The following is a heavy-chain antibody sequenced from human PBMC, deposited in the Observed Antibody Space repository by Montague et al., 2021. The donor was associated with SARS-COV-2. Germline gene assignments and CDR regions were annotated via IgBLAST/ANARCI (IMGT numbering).Heavy chain of an antibody. Sequence: SETLSLTCAVYGGSLSGYYWSWIRQFPGKGLEWIGEIVHTGTTKXNPSLESRVTMSIDTSKKQFPLNLTSMTAADTAVYYCARTFDVFKHDNWGQGTLVAVSS. J-gene: IGHJ4*02. V-gene: IGHV4-34*12. CDR2: IVHTGTT. CDR1: GGSLSGYY. D-gene: IGHD3-10*02. CDR3: ARTFDVFKHDN.